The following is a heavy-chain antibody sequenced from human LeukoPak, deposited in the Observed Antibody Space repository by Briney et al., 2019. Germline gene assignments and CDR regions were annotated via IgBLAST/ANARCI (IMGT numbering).Heavy chain of an antibody. Sequence: SETLPLTCTVSGGSISSSSYYWGWIRQPPGKGLEWIGSIYYSGSTYYNPSLKSRVTISVDTSKNQFSLKLSSVTATDTAVYYCARSERYSRYFDYWGQGTLVTVSS. J-gene: IGHJ4*02. D-gene: IGHD6-13*01. CDR1: GGSISSSSYY. V-gene: IGHV4-39*01. CDR2: IYYSGST. CDR3: ARSERYSRYFDY.